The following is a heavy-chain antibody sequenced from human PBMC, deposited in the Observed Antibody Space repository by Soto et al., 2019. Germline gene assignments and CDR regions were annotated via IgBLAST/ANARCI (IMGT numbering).Heavy chain of an antibody. CDR3: ARGRYDILTGYYDYYYYYGMDV. Sequence: QLQLQESGSGLVKPSQTLSLTCAVSGGSISSGGYSWSWIRQPPGKGLEWIGYIYHSGSTYYNPSLESRVTISVDRSKNQFSLKLSSVTAADTAVYYCARGRYDILTGYYDYYYYYGMDVWGQGTTVTVSS. J-gene: IGHJ6*02. V-gene: IGHV4-30-2*01. D-gene: IGHD3-9*01. CDR1: GGSISSGGYS. CDR2: IYHSGST.